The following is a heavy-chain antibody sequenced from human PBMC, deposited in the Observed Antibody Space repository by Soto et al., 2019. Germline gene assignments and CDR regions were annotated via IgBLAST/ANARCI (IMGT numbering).Heavy chain of an antibody. V-gene: IGHV4-39*01. Sequence: SETLSLTCTVSGGSISSGDYYWSWIRQPPGKGLEWIGSIYYSGSTYYNPSLKSRVTISVDTSKNQFSLKLSSVTAADTAVYYCARQLAARPYYFDYWGQGTLVTVSS. CDR3: ARQLAARPYYFDY. CDR2: IYYSGST. D-gene: IGHD6-6*01. CDR1: GGSISSGDYY. J-gene: IGHJ4*02.